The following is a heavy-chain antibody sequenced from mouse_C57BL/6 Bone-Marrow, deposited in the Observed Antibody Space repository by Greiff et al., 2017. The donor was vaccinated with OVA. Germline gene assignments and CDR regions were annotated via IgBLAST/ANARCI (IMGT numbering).Heavy chain of an antibody. CDR1: GFTFSSYA. V-gene: IGHV5-4*01. CDR3: AYGSRGPYFDV. Sequence: DVQLVESGGGLVKPGGSLKLSCAASGFTFSSYAMSWVRQTPEKRLEWVATISDGGSYTYYPDNVKGRFTISRDNAKNNLYLQMSHLKSEDTAMYYCAYGSRGPYFDVWGTGTTVTVSS. J-gene: IGHJ1*03. D-gene: IGHD1-1*01. CDR2: ISDGGSYT.